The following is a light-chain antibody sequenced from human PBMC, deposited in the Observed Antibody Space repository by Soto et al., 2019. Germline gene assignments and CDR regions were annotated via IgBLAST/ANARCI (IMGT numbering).Light chain of an antibody. V-gene: IGLV1-40*01. CDR3: QSYDKSLRV. J-gene: IGLJ3*02. CDR2: GNT. Sequence: QSVLTQPPSVSGAPGQRVTISCTGSTSNIGAGYDVHWYQHLPGTAPKLLIYGNTNRPSGVPDRFSGSKSGSSASLTITGLQAEDEAEYYCQSYDKSLRVFGGGTKLTVL. CDR1: TSNIGAGYD.